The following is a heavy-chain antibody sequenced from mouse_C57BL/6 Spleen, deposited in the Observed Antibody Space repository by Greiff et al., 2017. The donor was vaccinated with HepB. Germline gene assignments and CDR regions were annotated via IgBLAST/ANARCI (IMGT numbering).Heavy chain of an antibody. D-gene: IGHD5-5*01. CDR2: ISYDGSN. J-gene: IGHJ4*01. V-gene: IGHV3-6*01. Sequence: ESGPGLVKPSQSLSLTCSVPGYSITSGYYWNWIRQFPGNKLEWMGYISYDGSNNYNPSLKNRISITRDTSKNQFFLKLNSVTTEDTATYYCAREAYLYAMDYWGQGTSVTVSS. CDR3: AREAYLYAMDY. CDR1: GYSITSGYY.